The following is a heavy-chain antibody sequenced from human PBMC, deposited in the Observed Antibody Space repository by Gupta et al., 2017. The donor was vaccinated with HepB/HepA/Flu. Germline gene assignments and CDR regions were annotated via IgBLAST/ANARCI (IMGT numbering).Heavy chain of an antibody. J-gene: IGHJ6*03. CDR3: ARLNIVLVPGAKSLWASLEIRKSVYCYYMDV. CDR1: GGSFSGYY. CDR2: INHSGKT. D-gene: IGHD2-2*01. V-gene: IGHV4-34*01. Sequence: GGSFSGYYWSWIRQPPGKGLEWIGEINHSGKTNYNPSLKSRVTISVDTSKNQFSLNLSSVTAADTAVYYCARLNIVLVPGAKSLWASLEIRKSVYCYYMDVWGKGTTVTVS.